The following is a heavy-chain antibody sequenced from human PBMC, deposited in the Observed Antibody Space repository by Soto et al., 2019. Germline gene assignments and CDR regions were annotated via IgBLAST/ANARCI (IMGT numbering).Heavy chain of an antibody. J-gene: IGHJ6*02. CDR3: ASLYGDRAYGMDV. V-gene: IGHV4-59*08. Sequence: SETLSLTFTVSGGSISSYYWSWIRQPPGKGLEWIGYIYYSGSTNYNPSLKSRVTISVDTSKNQFSLKLSSVTAADTAVYYCASLYGDRAYGMDVWGQGTTVTVSS. CDR1: GGSISSYY. D-gene: IGHD4-17*01. CDR2: IYYSGST.